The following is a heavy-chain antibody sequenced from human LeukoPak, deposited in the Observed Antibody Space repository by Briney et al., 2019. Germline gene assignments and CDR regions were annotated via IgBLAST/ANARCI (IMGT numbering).Heavy chain of an antibody. D-gene: IGHD5-24*01. CDR3: ARSRDGYNYEGHY. CDR2: IIPILGIA. CDR1: GGTFSSYA. J-gene: IGHJ4*02. Sequence: ASVEVSCKASGGTFSSYAISWVRQAPGQGLEWMGRIIPILGIANYAQKFQGRVTITADKSTSTAYMELSSLRSEDTAVYYCARSRDGYNYEGHYWGQGTLVTVSS. V-gene: IGHV1-69*04.